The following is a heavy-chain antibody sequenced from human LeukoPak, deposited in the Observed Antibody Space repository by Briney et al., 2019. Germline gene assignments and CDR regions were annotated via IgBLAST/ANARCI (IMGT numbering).Heavy chain of an antibody. CDR1: GFTFSSYW. CDR3: ARDRGIAAADDAFDI. Sequence: YPGGSLRLSGAASGFTFSSYWMHWIRQAPGKGLVWVSRINTDGSSTSYADSVKGRFTISRDNAKNTLYLQMNSLRAEDTAVYYCARDRGIAAADDAFDIWGQGTMVTVSS. CDR2: INTDGSST. V-gene: IGHV3-74*01. D-gene: IGHD6-13*01. J-gene: IGHJ3*02.